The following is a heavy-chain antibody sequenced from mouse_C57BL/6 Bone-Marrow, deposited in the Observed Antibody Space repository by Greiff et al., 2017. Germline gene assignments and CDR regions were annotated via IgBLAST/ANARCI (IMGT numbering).Heavy chain of an antibody. D-gene: IGHD1-1*01. J-gene: IGHJ1*03. V-gene: IGHV1-81*01. CDR2: IYPRSGNT. CDR3: EDYEGYFDV. CDR1: GYTFTSYG. Sequence: QVQLKQSGAELARPGASVKLSCKASGYTFTSYGISWVKQRTGQGLEWIGEIYPRSGNTYYNEKFKGKATLTSDKSSSTAYMELRSLTSEDSAVYFCEDYEGYFDVWGTGTTVTVSS.